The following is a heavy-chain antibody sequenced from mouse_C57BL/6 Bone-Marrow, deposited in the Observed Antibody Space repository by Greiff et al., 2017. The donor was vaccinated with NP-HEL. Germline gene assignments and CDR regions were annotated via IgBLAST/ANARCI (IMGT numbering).Heavy chain of an antibody. D-gene: IGHD1-1*01. CDR3: ARYYYGRHYYAMDY. J-gene: IGHJ4*01. Sequence: VQLQQSGAELVRPGASVKLSCKASGYTFTDYYINWVKQRPGQGLAWIARIYPGSGNTYYNEKFKGKATLTAEKSSSTAYMQLSSLTSEYSAVYFCARYYYGRHYYAMDYWGQGTSVTVSS. CDR2: IYPGSGNT. V-gene: IGHV1-76*01. CDR1: GYTFTDYY.